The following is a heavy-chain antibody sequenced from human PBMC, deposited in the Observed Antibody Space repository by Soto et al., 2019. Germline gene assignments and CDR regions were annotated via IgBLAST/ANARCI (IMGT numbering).Heavy chain of an antibody. CDR1: GGSICRSSYY. D-gene: IGHD6-19*01. J-gene: IGHJ5*02. CDR3: ASPKIAVYKRKDP. V-gene: IGHV4-39*01. Sequence: SETLSLTCTVSGGSICRSSYYSDWIRQCPGKVRKWIWSIYYSGSTFYNPSLKMRITISVYTSKNQFSLKLSSVTASDTAVFSYASPKIAVYKRKDPWGQGTRITVSA. CDR2: IYYSGST.